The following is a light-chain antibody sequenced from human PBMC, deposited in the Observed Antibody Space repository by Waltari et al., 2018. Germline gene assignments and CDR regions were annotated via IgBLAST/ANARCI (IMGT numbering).Light chain of an antibody. V-gene: IGLV1-44*01. CDR3: AAWDDSLKVV. J-gene: IGLJ2*01. CDR1: SSNIGSNT. Sequence: QSVLTQPPSASGTPGQRVTISCSGSSSNIGSNTVTWYQQLPGTAPKLLIYSNNQRPSGVPDRFSGSKSGTSASLAISGLQSEDEADYYCAAWDDSLKVVFGGGTKLTVL. CDR2: SNN.